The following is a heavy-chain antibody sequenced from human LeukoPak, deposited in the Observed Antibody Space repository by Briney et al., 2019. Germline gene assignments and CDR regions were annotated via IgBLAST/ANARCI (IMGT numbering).Heavy chain of an antibody. CDR1: GFTVSSNS. J-gene: IGHJ4*02. CDR2: IYSDNT. V-gene: IGHV3-53*01. CDR3: ASTDIVATGN. Sequence: GGSLRLSCTVSGFTVSSNSMSWVRQAPGKGLEWVSFIYSDNTHYSDSVKGRFTISRDNAENSIYLHMNSLRAEDTAVYYCASTDIVATGNWGQGTLVTVSS. D-gene: IGHD5-12*01.